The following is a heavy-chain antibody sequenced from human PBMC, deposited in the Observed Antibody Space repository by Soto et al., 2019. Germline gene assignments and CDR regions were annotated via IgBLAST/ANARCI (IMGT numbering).Heavy chain of an antibody. CDR2: IYYSWST. V-gene: IGHV4-39*06. D-gene: IGHD6-13*01. CDR1: GGSISSSSYY. J-gene: IGHJ4*02. Sequence: SETLSLTCNVSGGSISSSSYYWGWIRQPPGKGLEWIGSIYYSWSTYYHPSLKGRVTISVDTSSNQFPLKLSSVAAADTAVYYCARVDSSSWSPDYWAPGTLVPVSS. CDR3: ARVDSSSWSPDY.